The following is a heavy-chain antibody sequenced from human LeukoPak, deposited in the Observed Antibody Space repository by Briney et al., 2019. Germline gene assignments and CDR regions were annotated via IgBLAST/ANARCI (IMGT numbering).Heavy chain of an antibody. CDR3: AKGLSSGRNIKGSEH. J-gene: IGHJ4*02. CDR2: ISGSGGST. Sequence: PGGSLRLSCAASGFTYSSYALSRVRQAPGKGLEWVSSISGSGGSTYYADSVKGRFTISRDNSRDNSKNTVYLQMNSLRAEDTALYYCAKGLSSGRNIKGSEHWAQGTLVTVSS. CDR1: GFTYSSYA. D-gene: IGHD6-19*01. V-gene: IGHV3-23*01.